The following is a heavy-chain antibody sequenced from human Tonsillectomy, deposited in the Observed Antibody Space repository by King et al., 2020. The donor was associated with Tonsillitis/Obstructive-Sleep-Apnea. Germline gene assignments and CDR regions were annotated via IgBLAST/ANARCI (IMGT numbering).Heavy chain of an antibody. CDR1: GFTFGDYA. V-gene: IGHV3-49*05. J-gene: IGHJ6*03. CDR2: IRSKAYGGTT. CDR3: TRDREYSSGWYVLNNYYYYYYMDV. Sequence: VQLVESGRGLVKPGRSLRLSCTASGFTFGDYAMSWFRQAPGKGLEWVGFIRSKAYGGTTEYAASVKGRFTISRDDSKSIAYLQMNSLKTEDTAVYYCTRDREYSSGWYVLNNYYYYYYMDVWGKGTTVTVSS. D-gene: IGHD6-19*01.